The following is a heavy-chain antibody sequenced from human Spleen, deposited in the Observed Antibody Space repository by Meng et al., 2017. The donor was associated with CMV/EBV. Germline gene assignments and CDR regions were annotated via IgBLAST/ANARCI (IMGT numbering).Heavy chain of an antibody. J-gene: IGHJ6*02. V-gene: IGHV3-30*02. CDR3: ARGGRGKRAYYYYGMDV. CDR1: GFTFQSYG. CDR2: IRYDGHNT. Sequence: GGSLRLSCAASGFTFQSYGIHWLRQAPGKGLEWVAFIRYDGHNTYSADSVKGRFIISRDNSKNTLYLQMNSLRAEDTAVYYCARGGRGKRAYYYYGMDVWGQGTTVTVSS. D-gene: IGHD3-16*01.